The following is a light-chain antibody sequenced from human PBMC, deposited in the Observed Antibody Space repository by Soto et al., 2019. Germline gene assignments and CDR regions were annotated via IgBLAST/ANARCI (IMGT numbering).Light chain of an antibody. J-gene: IGKJ5*01. CDR2: VAS. CDR1: QAISTW. Sequence: DIQMTQSPSSVSASVGDRVTITCRASQAISTWLAWYQQKPGKAPNLLIYVASSLQSGVPSRFSGSGSGIDFTLTISSLQPEDFATYYCQHANSFPLTFGQGTRLEIK. V-gene: IGKV1D-12*01. CDR3: QHANSFPLT.